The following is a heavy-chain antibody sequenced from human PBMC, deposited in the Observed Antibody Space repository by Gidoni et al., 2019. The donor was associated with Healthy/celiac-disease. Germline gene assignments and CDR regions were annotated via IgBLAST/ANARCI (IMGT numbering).Heavy chain of an antibody. J-gene: IGHJ6*02. V-gene: IGHV4-34*01. CDR2: INHSGST. CDR3: ARAVGRDSYYYYGMDV. Sequence: HVQLQQWGAGLLKPSETLSLTCAVYGGSFSGYYWSWIRQPPGKGLEWIGEINHSGSTNYNPSLKSRVTISVDTAKNQFSLKLSSVTAADTAVYYCARAVGRDSYYYYGMDVWGQGTTVTVSS. D-gene: IGHD3-10*01. CDR1: GGSFSGYY.